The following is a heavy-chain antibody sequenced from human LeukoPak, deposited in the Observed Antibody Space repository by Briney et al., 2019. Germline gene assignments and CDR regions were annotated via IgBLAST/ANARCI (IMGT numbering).Heavy chain of an antibody. V-gene: IGHV1-18*01. D-gene: IGHD6-13*01. CDR3: ARAGIAAGLYYFDY. Sequence: ASVKVSCKASGYTFTSYGISWVRQAPGQGLEWTGWISAYNGNTNYARKLQGRVTMTTDTSTSTAYMELRSLRSDDTAVYYCARAGIAAGLYYFDYWGQGTLVTVYS. CDR1: GYTFTSYG. J-gene: IGHJ4*02. CDR2: ISAYNGNT.